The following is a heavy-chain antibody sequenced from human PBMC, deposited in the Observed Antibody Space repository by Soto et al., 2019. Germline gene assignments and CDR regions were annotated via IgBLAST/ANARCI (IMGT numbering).Heavy chain of an antibody. CDR3: ARGRRNMDVRGVISHYYYYGMDV. CDR1: GGSISSGGYY. D-gene: IGHD3-10*02. CDR2: IYYSGST. J-gene: IGHJ6*02. Sequence: SETLSLTCTVSGGSISSGGYYWGWIRQHPGKGLEGMGYIYYSGSTYYNPSLKSRVTISVDTSKNQFSLKLSSVTAADTAVYYCARGRRNMDVRGVISHYYYYGMDVWGQGTTVTVSS. V-gene: IGHV4-31*03.